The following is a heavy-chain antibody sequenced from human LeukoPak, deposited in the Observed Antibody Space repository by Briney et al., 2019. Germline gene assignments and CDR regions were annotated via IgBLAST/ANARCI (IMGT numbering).Heavy chain of an antibody. CDR1: GGSFSGYY. J-gene: IGHJ5*02. D-gene: IGHD3-10*01. Sequence: SETLSLTCAVYGGSFSGYYWSWIRQPPGKGLEWIGEINHSGSTNYNPSLKSRVTISVDTSKNQFSLKLSSVTAADTAVYCCAGGPYYYGSGSYLSPWGQGTLVTVSS. V-gene: IGHV4-34*01. CDR3: AGGPYYYGSGSYLSP. CDR2: INHSGST.